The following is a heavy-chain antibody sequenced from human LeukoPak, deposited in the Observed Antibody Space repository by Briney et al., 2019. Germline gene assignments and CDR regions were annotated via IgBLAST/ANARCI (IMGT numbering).Heavy chain of an antibody. Sequence: ASVKVSCKASGYTFTSYGISWVRQAPGQGLEWMGWISAYNGNTNDAQKLQGRVTMTTDTSTSTAYMELRSLRSDDTAVYYCARVHCTNGVCYRNYYYYYMDVWGKGTTVTVSS. V-gene: IGHV1-18*01. CDR2: ISAYNGNT. D-gene: IGHD2-8*01. CDR1: GYTFTSYG. CDR3: ARVHCTNGVCYRNYYYYYMDV. J-gene: IGHJ6*03.